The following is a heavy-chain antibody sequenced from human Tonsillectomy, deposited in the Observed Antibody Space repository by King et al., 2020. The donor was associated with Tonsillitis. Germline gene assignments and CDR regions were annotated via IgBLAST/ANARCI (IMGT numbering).Heavy chain of an antibody. V-gene: IGHV3-30*18. CDR2: ISYDGSNK. CDR3: AKDLFSDNYYDSSGYAPDY. Sequence: QLVQSGGGVVQPGRSLRLSCAASGFTFSSYGMHWVRQAPGKGLEWVAVISYDGSNKYYADSVKGRFTISRDNSKNTLYLQMNSLRAEDTAVYYCAKDLFSDNYYDSSGYAPDYWGQGTLVTVSS. J-gene: IGHJ4*02. CDR1: GFTFSSYG. D-gene: IGHD3-22*01.